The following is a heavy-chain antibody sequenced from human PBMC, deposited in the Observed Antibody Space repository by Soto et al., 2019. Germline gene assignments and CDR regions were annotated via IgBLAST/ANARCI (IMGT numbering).Heavy chain of an antibody. D-gene: IGHD5-12*01. CDR2: VYYTVTT. CDR1: RGSINVYY. Sequence: PXETLSVTCSISRGSINVYYWSWIRQPQGQGLEWIGYVYYTVTTKYNPSLDSRVTISADTSKNQFSLRVTSVTAADTAVYYCAQYSRKDADGYKLDFSGQGILVTVSS. V-gene: IGHV4-59*01. CDR3: AQYSRKDADGYKLDF. J-gene: IGHJ4*02.